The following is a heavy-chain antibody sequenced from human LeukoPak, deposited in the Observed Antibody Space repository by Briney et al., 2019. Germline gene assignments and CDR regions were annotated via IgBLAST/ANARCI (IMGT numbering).Heavy chain of an antibody. CDR2: ISYDGSDK. CDR1: GFTFSSYG. Sequence: GGSLRLSCAASGFTFSSYGIHWVRQAPGKGLDWVAVISYDGSDKYYADSVKGRFTISRDNSKNTLYLQMNSLRAEDTAVYYCAKDREPPGGGAQGTLVTVSS. V-gene: IGHV3-30*18. J-gene: IGHJ4*02. CDR3: AKDREPPGG. D-gene: IGHD3-10*01.